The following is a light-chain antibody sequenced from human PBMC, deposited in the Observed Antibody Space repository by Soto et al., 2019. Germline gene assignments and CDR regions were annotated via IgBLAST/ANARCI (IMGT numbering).Light chain of an antibody. CDR1: QTISSW. V-gene: IGKV1-5*03. Sequence: IQMPHPPSPVSGSVGARLTTTSRASQTISSWLAWYQQKPGKAPKLLIYKASTLKSGVPSRFSGSGSGTEFTLTISSLQPDDFATYYCQHYNSYSEAFGQGTKGDIK. CDR3: QHYNSYSEA. CDR2: KAS. J-gene: IGKJ1*01.